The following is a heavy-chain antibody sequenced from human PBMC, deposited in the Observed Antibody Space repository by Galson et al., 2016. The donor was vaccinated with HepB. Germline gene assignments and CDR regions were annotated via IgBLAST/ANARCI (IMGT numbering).Heavy chain of an antibody. CDR1: GYTFTRYA. CDR3: ARRKWSSNWEFDS. CDR2: INAGNGNT. Sequence: SVKVSCKASGYTFTRYAMHWVRQAPGQRLEWMGWINAGNGNTKYSQKLQDRVTITRDTSASTAYMEASSLRSEDTAVYYCARRKWSSNWEFDSWGQGTLVTVSS. D-gene: IGHD6-13*01. V-gene: IGHV1-3*01. J-gene: IGHJ4*02.